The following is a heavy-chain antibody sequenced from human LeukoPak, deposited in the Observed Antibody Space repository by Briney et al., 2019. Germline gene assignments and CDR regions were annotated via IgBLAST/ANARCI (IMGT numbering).Heavy chain of an antibody. CDR2: VYHSGST. CDR1: GGSISSSNW. Sequence: SETLSLTCAVSGGSISSSNWWRWVRQPPGKGLEWIGEVYHSGSTNYNPSLKSRVTISVDKSKNQFSLKLSSVTAADTAVYYCARGGGSNYYDSSGYYEAYYFDYWGQGTLVTVSS. V-gene: IGHV4-4*02. CDR3: ARGGGSNYYDSSGYYEAYYFDY. D-gene: IGHD3-22*01. J-gene: IGHJ4*02.